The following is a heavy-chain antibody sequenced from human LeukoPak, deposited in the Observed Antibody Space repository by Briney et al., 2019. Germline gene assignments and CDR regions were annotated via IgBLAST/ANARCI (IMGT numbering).Heavy chain of an antibody. CDR2: TYYRSKWYN. Sequence: SQTLSLTCAISGDSVSSNSAAWNWIRQSPSRGLEWLGRTYYRSKWYNDYAVSVKSRITINPDTSKNQFSLQLNSVTPEDTAVYYCARDAQLGGDHHPNAFDIWGQGTMVTVSS. CDR1: GDSVSSNSAA. D-gene: IGHD2-21*02. J-gene: IGHJ3*02. CDR3: ARDAQLGGDHHPNAFDI. V-gene: IGHV6-1*01.